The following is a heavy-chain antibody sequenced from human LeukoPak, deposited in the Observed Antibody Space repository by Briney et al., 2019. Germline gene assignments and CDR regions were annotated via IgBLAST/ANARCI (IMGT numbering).Heavy chain of an antibody. CDR2: IWYDGSNK. CDR1: GFTFSSYG. Sequence: GGSLRLSCAASGFTFSSYGMHWVRQAPGKGLEWVAVIWYDGSNKYYADSVKGRFTISRDNSKNTLYLQMNSLRAEDTAVYYCARCSGGSCYFDYWGQETLVTVSS. D-gene: IGHD2-15*01. V-gene: IGHV3-33*01. J-gene: IGHJ4*02. CDR3: ARCSGGSCYFDY.